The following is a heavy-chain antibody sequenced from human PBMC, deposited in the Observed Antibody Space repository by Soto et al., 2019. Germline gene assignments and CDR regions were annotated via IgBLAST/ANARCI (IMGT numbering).Heavy chain of an antibody. CDR2: INHSGST. Sequence: PSETLSLTCAVYGGSFSGYYWSWIRQPPGKGLEWIGEINHSGSTNYNPSLKSRVTISVDTSKNQFSLKLSSVTAADTAVYYCARGRYRYVPWVAAAGNWFDPWGQGTLVTVSS. CDR1: GGSFSGYY. D-gene: IGHD6-13*01. V-gene: IGHV4-34*01. CDR3: ARGRYRYVPWVAAAGNWFDP. J-gene: IGHJ5*02.